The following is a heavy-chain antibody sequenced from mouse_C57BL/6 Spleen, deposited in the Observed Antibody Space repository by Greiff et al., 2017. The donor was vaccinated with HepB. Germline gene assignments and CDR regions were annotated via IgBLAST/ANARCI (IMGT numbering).Heavy chain of an antibody. CDR2: INPNNGGT. D-gene: IGHD6-1*01. CDR3: AGLALRGY. CDR1: GYTFTDYN. V-gene: IGHV1-22*01. Sequence: VHVKQSGPELVKPGASVKMSCKASGYTFTDYNMHWVKQSHGKSLEWIGYINPNNGGTSYNQKFKGKATLTVNKSSSTAYMELRSLTSEDSAVYYCAGLALRGYWGQGTTLTVSS. J-gene: IGHJ2*01.